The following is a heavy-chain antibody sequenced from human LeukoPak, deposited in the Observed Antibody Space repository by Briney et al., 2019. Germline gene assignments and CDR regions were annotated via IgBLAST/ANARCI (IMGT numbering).Heavy chain of an antibody. J-gene: IGHJ4*02. CDR3: ARGLGSYDSSELTWPMISF. Sequence: ASVKVSCKASGYTFTSYEINWVRQATGHGLEWMGWMNPDSGDTAYAQKFQGRITMTRSTSIATAYMELSGLRSEDTAVYYCARGLGSYDSSELTWPMISFWGQGTQVTVSS. V-gene: IGHV1-8*01. CDR2: MNPDSGDT. CDR1: GYTFTSYE. D-gene: IGHD3-22*01.